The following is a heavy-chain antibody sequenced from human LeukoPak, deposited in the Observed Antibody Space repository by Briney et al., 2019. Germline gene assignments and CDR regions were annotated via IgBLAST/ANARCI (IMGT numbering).Heavy chain of an antibody. Sequence: GGSLRLSCTGSGFTLSSYPLSWVRQAPGKGLEWVSAISNSGSNTYYGDSVRGRFTISRDKSKNTLYLQMNTLRAEDTAVYYCATTKSARRYFDYWGQGTLVTVSS. CDR2: ISNSGSNT. CDR3: ATTKSARRYFDY. J-gene: IGHJ4*02. CDR1: GFTLSSYP. D-gene: IGHD1-1*01. V-gene: IGHV3-23*01.